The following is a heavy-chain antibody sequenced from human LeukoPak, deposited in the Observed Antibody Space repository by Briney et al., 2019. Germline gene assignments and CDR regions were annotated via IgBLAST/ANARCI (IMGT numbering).Heavy chain of an antibody. Sequence: GPSLRLSCSASGLTFSSYSMNWDRQAPGKGLEWVSSISSSSSYIYYADSVKGRFTISRDNANNPPYLQMNRLIAEDTAVYYCAREWHWGQETLVTVSS. CDR2: ISSSSSYI. J-gene: IGHJ4*02. CDR3: AREWH. D-gene: IGHD5-12*01. CDR1: GLTFSSYS. V-gene: IGHV3-21*01.